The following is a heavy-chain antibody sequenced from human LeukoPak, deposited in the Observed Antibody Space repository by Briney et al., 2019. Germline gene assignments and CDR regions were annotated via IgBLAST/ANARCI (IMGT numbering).Heavy chain of an antibody. CDR3: ARGRAAGRYYYYYYYMDV. D-gene: IGHD6-13*01. V-gene: IGHV1-8*01. J-gene: IGHJ6*03. Sequence: ASVKVSCKASGYTFTSYDINWVRQATGQGLEWMGWMNPNSGNTGYAQKFQGRVTMTRNTSISTAYMELSSLRSEDTAVYYCARGRAAGRYYYYYYYMDVWGKGTTVTISS. CDR1: GYTFTSYD. CDR2: MNPNSGNT.